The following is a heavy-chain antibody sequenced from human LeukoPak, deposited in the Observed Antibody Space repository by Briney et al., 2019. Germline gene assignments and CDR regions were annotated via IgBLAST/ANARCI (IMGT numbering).Heavy chain of an antibody. CDR1: GFTFSSYS. CDR2: IYTGGTT. CDR3: ARSPAFYDGAVVKYYFDY. D-gene: IGHD6-19*01. V-gene: IGHV3-53*01. Sequence: PGGSLRPSCAASGFTFSSYSMNWIRQAPGKGLEWVSVIYTGGTTHYADSVKGRFTISRDNSKNTLYLEMNSLRVEDAAVYFCARSPAFYDGAVVKYYFDYWGQGTLVTVSS. J-gene: IGHJ4*02.